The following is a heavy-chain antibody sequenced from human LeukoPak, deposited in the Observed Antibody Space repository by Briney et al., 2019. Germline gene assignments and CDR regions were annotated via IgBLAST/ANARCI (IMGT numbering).Heavy chain of an antibody. Sequence: SETLSLTCTVSGGSISSYYWSRIRQPPGKGLEWIGYIYYSGSTNYNPSLKSRVTISVDTSKNQFSLKLSSVTPEDTAVYYCARGLLVLWSPEGYYYMDVWGKGTTVTVSS. CDR3: ARGLLVLWSPEGYYYMDV. J-gene: IGHJ6*03. CDR2: IYYSGST. D-gene: IGHD2-8*02. V-gene: IGHV4-59*12. CDR1: GGSISSYY.